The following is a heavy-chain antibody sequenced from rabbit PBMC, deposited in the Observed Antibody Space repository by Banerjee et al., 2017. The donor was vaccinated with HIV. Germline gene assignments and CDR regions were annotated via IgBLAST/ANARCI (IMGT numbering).Heavy chain of an antibody. CDR2: IYGGGDGST. J-gene: IGHJ6*01. CDR3: TRSAGVGGGAYSDL. D-gene: IGHD6-1*01. V-gene: IGHV1S45*01. CDR1: GFTLSSYW. Sequence: QQQLEESGGGLVKPEGSLTLTCKASGFTLSSYWMCWVRQAPGKGPEWIACIYGGGDGSTGYASWAKGRFTISKTSSTTVTLQMTSLTAADTATYFCTRSAGVGGGAYSDLWGQGTLVTVS.